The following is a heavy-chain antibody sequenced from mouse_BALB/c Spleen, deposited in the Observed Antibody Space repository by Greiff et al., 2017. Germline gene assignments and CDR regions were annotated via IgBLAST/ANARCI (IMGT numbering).Heavy chain of an antibody. CDR1: GYSITSGYY. Sequence: EVQLQESGPGLVKPSQSLSLTCSVTGYSITSGYYWNWIRQFPGNKLEWMGYISYDGSNNYNPSLKNRISITRDTSKNQFFLKLNSVTTEDTATYYCARPSTMITAFAYWGQGTLVTVSA. V-gene: IGHV3-6*02. CDR2: ISYDGSN. CDR3: ARPSTMITAFAY. J-gene: IGHJ3*01. D-gene: IGHD2-4*01.